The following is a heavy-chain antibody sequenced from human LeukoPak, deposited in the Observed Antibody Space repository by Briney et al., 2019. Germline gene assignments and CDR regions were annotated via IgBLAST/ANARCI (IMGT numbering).Heavy chain of an antibody. J-gene: IGHJ5*02. CDR3: ARDLGSTTNWFDP. CDR2: IYYSVNT. CDR1: GGSISSYY. D-gene: IGHD5/OR15-5a*01. Sequence: PSETLSLTCTVSGGSISSYYWSWLRQPPGKGLEWIGYIYYSVNTNYNPSLRSRVTISVDTSKNQFSLKLSSVTAADTAVYYCARDLGSTTNWFDPWGQGTLVTVSS. V-gene: IGHV4-59*01.